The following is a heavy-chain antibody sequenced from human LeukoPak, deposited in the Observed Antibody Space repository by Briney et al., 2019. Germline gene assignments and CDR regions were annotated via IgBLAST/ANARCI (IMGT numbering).Heavy chain of an antibody. CDR1: GFTFSSYS. V-gene: IGHV3-48*01. CDR3: ARPDSSGSEVDY. Sequence: GSLRLSCAASGFTFSSYSMNWVRQAPGKGLEWVSYISSSSTIYYADSVKGRFTISRDNAKNSLYLQMNSLRAEDTAVYYCARPDSSGSEVDYWGQGTLVTVSS. D-gene: IGHD3-22*01. CDR2: ISSSSTI. J-gene: IGHJ4*02.